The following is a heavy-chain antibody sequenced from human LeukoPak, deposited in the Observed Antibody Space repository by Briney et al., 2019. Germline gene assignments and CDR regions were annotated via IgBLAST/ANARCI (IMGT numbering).Heavy chain of an antibody. J-gene: IGHJ4*02. CDR2: INHSGST. D-gene: IGHD3-10*01. CDR1: GGSFSGYY. Sequence: SETLSHTCAVYGGSFSGYYWSWIRQPPGKGLEWIGEINHSGSTNYNPSLKSRVTISVDTSKNQFSLKLSSVTAADTAVYYCARGRGVRGVRLIYYFDYWGQGTLVTVSS. CDR3: ARGRGVRGVRLIYYFDY. V-gene: IGHV4-34*01.